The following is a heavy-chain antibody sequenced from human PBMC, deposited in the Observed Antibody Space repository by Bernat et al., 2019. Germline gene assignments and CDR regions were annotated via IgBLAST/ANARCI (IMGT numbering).Heavy chain of an antibody. D-gene: IGHD6-19*01. CDR3: ARGGGIGSGWYFDY. J-gene: IGHJ4*02. Sequence: QVQLVESGGGVVQPGRSLRLSCAASGFTFSSYGMHWVRQAPGKGLGWVAVIWYDGSNKYYADSVKGRFTISRDNSKNTLYLQMNSLRAEDTAVYYCARGGGIGSGWYFDYWGQGTLVTVSS. CDR1: GFTFSSYG. V-gene: IGHV3-33*01. CDR2: IWYDGSNK.